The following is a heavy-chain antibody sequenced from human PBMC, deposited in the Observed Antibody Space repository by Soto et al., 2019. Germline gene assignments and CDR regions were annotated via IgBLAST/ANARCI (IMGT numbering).Heavy chain of an antibody. J-gene: IGHJ5*02. V-gene: IGHV4-31*03. Sequence: SETLSLTCTVSGVSISSGGYYWSWIRQHPGKGLEWIGYIYYSGSTYYNPSLKSRVTISVDTSKNQFSLKLSSVTAADTAVYYCARVGGINWFDPWGQGTLVTVSP. CDR2: IYYSGST. CDR1: GVSISSGGYY. D-gene: IGHD3-16*01. CDR3: ARVGGINWFDP.